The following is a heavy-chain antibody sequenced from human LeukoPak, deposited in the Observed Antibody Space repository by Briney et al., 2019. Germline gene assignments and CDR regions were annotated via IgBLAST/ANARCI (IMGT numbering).Heavy chain of an antibody. V-gene: IGHV3-53*01. Sequence: QPGGSLRLSCAASGFTVSSNYMSWVRQAPGKGLEWVSVIYSGGSTYYADSVKGRFTISRENAKNSLYLQMNSLRAGDTAVYYCARGGPDYYDGSPLPPDYWGQGTLVTVSS. CDR3: ARGGPDYYDGSPLPPDY. J-gene: IGHJ4*02. CDR1: GFTVSSNY. D-gene: IGHD3-22*01. CDR2: IYSGGST.